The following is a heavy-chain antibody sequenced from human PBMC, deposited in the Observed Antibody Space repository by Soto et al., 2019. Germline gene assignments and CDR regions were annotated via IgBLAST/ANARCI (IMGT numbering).Heavy chain of an antibody. Sequence: QVQLVESGGGVVQPGRSLRLSCAASGFTFSSYGMHWVRQAPGKGLEWVALISYDESNEYYADSVKGRFTISRDNSKNTLYVQMNSLRAEDTAVYYCAKEGGAGNPYYFDYWGQGTLVTVSS. CDR1: GFTFSSYG. J-gene: IGHJ4*02. D-gene: IGHD1-1*01. CDR2: ISYDESNE. CDR3: AKEGGAGNPYYFDY. V-gene: IGHV3-30*18.